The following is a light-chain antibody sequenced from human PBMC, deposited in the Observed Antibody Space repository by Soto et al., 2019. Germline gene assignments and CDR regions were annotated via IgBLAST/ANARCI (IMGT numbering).Light chain of an antibody. V-gene: IGKV3-15*01. J-gene: IGKJ1*01. Sequence: EIVMTQSPATLSVSPGERATLSCMASQSVSSNLAWYQQKPGQAPRLLIYGASTRATGIPARFSGSGSGTELTLTISSLQSEDFAVDYCQQYNNWPQWTFGQGTKVEIK. CDR2: GAS. CDR1: QSVSSN. CDR3: QQYNNWPQWT.